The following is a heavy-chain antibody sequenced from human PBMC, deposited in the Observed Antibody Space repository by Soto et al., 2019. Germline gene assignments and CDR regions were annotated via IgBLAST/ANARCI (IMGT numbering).Heavy chain of an antibody. J-gene: IGHJ4*02. CDR1: GLTFSRHA. Sequence: GGSLRLSCVASGLTFSRHAMSWVRQAPGKGLEWVSTINPDGANTHYADSVQGRFIISRDNSRNTVDLYMNSLRADDTAIYFSVSSVSAHFDYWGQGTVVTVSS. CDR3: VSSVSAHFDY. CDR2: INPDGANT. D-gene: IGHD2-8*01. V-gene: IGHV3-23*01.